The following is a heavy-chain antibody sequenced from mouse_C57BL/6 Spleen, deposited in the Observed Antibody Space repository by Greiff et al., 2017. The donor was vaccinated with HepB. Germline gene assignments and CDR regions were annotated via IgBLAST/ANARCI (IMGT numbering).Heavy chain of an antibody. Sequence: EVHLVESGAELVKPGASVKLSCTASGFNIKDYYMHWVKQRTEQGLEWIGRIDPEDGETKYAPKVQGKATITADTSSNTAYLQLSSLTSEDTAVYYCARIDYGSSEDYWGQGTTLTVSS. CDR2: IDPEDGET. CDR1: GFNIKDYY. V-gene: IGHV14-2*01. J-gene: IGHJ2*01. CDR3: ARIDYGSSEDY. D-gene: IGHD1-1*01.